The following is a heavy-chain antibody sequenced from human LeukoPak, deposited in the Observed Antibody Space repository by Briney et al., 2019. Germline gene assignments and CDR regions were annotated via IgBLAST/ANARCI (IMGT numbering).Heavy chain of an antibody. CDR1: GFTFVDYA. CDR2: ISWNSGSI. J-gene: IGHJ4*02. D-gene: IGHD1-14*01. Sequence: SLRLSCAASGFTFVDYAMHWVRQAPGKGLEWVSGISWNSGSIGYADSVKGRFTISRDNAKNSLYLQMNSLRAEDTALYYCAKDGGAGSRALDYWGQGTLVTVSS. V-gene: IGHV3-9*01. CDR3: AKDGGAGSRALDY.